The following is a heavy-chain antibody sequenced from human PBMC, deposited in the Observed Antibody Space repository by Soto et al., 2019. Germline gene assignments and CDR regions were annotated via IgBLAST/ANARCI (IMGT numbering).Heavy chain of an antibody. D-gene: IGHD2-2*01. J-gene: IGHJ5*02. V-gene: IGHV5-51*01. Sequence: PGETLKISCKGSGYSFTSYWIGWVRQMPGKGLEWMGIIYPGDSDTRYSPSFQGQVTISADKSISTAYLQWSSLKASDTAMYYCAREGGYQLPGHWFDPWGQGTLVTVSS. CDR2: IYPGDSDT. CDR3: AREGGYQLPGHWFDP. CDR1: GYSFTSYW.